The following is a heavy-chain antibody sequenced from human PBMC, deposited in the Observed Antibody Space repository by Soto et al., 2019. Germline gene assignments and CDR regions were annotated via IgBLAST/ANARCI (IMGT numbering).Heavy chain of an antibody. CDR3: ERHVVESLSFGERVHXFDY. D-gene: IGHD3-10*01. CDR2: FYYTGIT. CDR1: GGSISNYY. V-gene: IGHV4-59*08. Sequence: SETLSLTCTVSGGSISNYYWSWIRQPPGKGLEWIGYFYYTGITNYNPSLKSRISMSVDTSKNQFSLKLSSVTAADTAVYYCERHVVESLSFGERVHXFDYWGHGTLVTVSS. J-gene: IGHJ4*01.